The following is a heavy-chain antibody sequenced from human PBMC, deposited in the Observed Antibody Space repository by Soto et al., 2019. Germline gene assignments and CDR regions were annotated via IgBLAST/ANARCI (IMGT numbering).Heavy chain of an antibody. J-gene: IGHJ4*02. D-gene: IGHD3-16*01. CDR3: ASRLFSRIMVTFGGVITYFDY. Sequence: GGSLRLSCAASGFTFSNYAMSWVRQAPGKGLEWVSGISGNGGSTYYADSVKGRFTISRDNSKNTLYLQMNSLRAEDTAVYYCASRLFSRIMVTFGGVITYFDYWGQGTLVTVSS. CDR1: GFTFSNYA. V-gene: IGHV3-23*01. CDR2: ISGNGGST.